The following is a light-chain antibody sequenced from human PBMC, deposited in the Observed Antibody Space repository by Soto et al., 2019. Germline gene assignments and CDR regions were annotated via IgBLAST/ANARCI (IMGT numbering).Light chain of an antibody. CDR2: EVT. CDR3: TSYTTRTALV. V-gene: IGLV2-18*02. CDR1: SSDIGSYNR. Sequence: QSALTQPPSVSGSPGQSVTISCIGTSSDIGSYNRVSWYQQSPGTAPKLIIYEVTNRPLGVAGRFSGSKSGNTASLTISGLQAEDEADYYCTSYTTRTALVFGGGTKLTVL. J-gene: IGLJ3*02.